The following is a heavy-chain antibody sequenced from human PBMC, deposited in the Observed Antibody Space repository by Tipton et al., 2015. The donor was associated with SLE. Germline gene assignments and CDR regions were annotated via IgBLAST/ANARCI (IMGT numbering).Heavy chain of an antibody. J-gene: IGHJ6*02. Sequence: SLRLSCAASGFTFSSYSMHWVRQAPGKGLVWVSRTNSDGTSTIYADSVKGRFTISTDNAKNTLYLQMSSLRAEDTAVYYCMRATTGTRMDVWGQGTTVTVSS. V-gene: IGHV3-74*01. CDR2: TNSDGTST. CDR1: GFTFSSYS. D-gene: IGHD1-1*01. CDR3: MRATTGTRMDV.